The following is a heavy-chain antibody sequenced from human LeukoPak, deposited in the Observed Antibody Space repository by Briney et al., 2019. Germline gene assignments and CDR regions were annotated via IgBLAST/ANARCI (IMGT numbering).Heavy chain of an antibody. V-gene: IGHV3-7*01. Sequence: PGGSLRLSCAASGFTFSDDWMTWVRQAKGKGREWGANIKEDGSEKYYVDSVKGRFTIYREKAKKIVYLQMNRLRAEDTGVYYCSRGWPYAFRFPSWGQGTLVSVST. J-gene: IGHJ5*02. CDR3: SRGWPYAFRFPS. CDR1: GFTFSDDW. CDR2: IKEDGSEK. D-gene: IGHD2/OR15-2a*01.